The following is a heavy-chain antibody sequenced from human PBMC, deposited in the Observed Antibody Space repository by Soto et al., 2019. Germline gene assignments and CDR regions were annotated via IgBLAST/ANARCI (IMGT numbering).Heavy chain of an antibody. CDR3: ARIPDDLLTGYYCLDY. D-gene: IGHD3-9*01. J-gene: IGHJ4*02. Sequence: QLQLQESGPGLVKPSETLSLTCTVSGGSISSSSYYWGWIRQPPGKGLEWIGSIYYSGSTYYNPSLKSRVTISVDTSKNQFSLKLSSVTAADTAVYYCARIPDDLLTGYYCLDYWGQGTLVTVSS. CDR1: GGSISSSSYY. CDR2: IYYSGST. V-gene: IGHV4-39*01.